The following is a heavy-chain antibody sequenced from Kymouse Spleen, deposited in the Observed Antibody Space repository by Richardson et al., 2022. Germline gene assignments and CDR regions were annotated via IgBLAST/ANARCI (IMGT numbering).Heavy chain of an antibody. CDR2: IYYSGST. CDR3: ARSHYDILTGYYKAFDY. CDR1: GGSVSSGSYY. Sequence: QVQLQESGPGLVKPSETLSLTCTVSGGSVSSGSYYWSWIRQPPGKGLEWIGYIYYSGSTNYNPSLKSRVTISVDTSKNQFSLKLSSVTAADTAVYYCARSHYDILTGYYKAFDYWGQGTLVTVSS. V-gene: IGHV4-61*01. D-gene: IGHD3-9*01. J-gene: IGHJ4*02.